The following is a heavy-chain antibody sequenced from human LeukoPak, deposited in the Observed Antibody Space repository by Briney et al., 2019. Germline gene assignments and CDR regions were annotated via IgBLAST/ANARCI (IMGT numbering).Heavy chain of an antibody. CDR3: ATYYDILTGGGRSFDY. D-gene: IGHD3-9*01. Sequence: GGSLRLSCAPSGFTFSDYYMSCIRQAPGRGLEWGSYISSSGSTIYYADPVKGRFTLSRDKAKNSLYLKMNSLRAEGTAVYYCATYYDILTGGGRSFDYWGQGTLVTVSS. CDR1: GFTFSDYY. CDR2: ISSSGSTI. V-gene: IGHV3-11*01. J-gene: IGHJ4*02.